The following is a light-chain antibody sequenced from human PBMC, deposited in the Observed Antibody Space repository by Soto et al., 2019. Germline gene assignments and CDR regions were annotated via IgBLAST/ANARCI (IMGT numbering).Light chain of an antibody. CDR2: GAS. V-gene: IGKV3-15*01. CDR3: QQYNNWPLT. J-gene: IGKJ4*01. Sequence: EIVFTQSPATLYLSAGERATLSCRASQSVSSNLAWYQQKPGQAPRLLIYGASTRDTGVPARFSGSGSWTEFTLTISRLQSEDVSLYYCQQYNNWPLTFGGGTKVDIK. CDR1: QSVSSN.